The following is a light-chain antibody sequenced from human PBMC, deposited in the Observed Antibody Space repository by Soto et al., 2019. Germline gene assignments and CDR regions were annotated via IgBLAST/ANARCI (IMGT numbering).Light chain of an antibody. CDR1: QSLSTR. CDR3: QQYNSYWT. CDR2: DAS. V-gene: IGKV1-5*01. J-gene: IGKJ1*01. Sequence: DIQMTQSPSSLSASVGDRVTITCRASQSLSTRLAWYQHKPGKAPKLLIYDASSLESGVPSRFSGSGSGTQFTLTISSMQPDDFATYYCQQYNSYWTFGQGTKVDI.